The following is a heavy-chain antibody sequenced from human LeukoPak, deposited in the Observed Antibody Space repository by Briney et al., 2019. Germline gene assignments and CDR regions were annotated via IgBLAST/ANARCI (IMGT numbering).Heavy chain of an antibody. CDR1: GFTVSSNY. J-gene: IGHJ4*02. CDR2: IYSGGSK. CDR3: ARDQGGGLFDY. V-gene: IGHV3-53*01. D-gene: IGHD3-16*01. Sequence: GGSLRLSCAASGFTVSSNYMSWVRQAPGQGLEWVSVIYSGGSKYYADSVKGRFTISRDNSKNTLYLQMNSLRAEDTAVYYCARDQGGGLFDYWGQGTLVTVSS.